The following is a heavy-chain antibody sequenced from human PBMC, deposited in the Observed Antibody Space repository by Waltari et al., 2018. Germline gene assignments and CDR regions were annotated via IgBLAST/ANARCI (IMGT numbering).Heavy chain of an antibody. CDR3: AFQGGYSDWFDP. CDR2: INHSGST. V-gene: IGHV4-34*01. J-gene: IGHJ5*02. CDR1: GWSFIGYY. D-gene: IGHD6-13*01. Sequence: QVQLQQWGAGLLQPSETLSLTCAVYGWSFIGYYWRWIRQPPGKGVEWIGEINHSGSTNYNPSLKSRVTISVDTSKNQFSLKLSSVTAADTAVYYCAFQGGYSDWFDPWGQGTLVTVSS.